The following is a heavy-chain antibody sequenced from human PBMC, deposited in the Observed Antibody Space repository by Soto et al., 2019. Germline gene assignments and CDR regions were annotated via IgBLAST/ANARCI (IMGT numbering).Heavy chain of an antibody. V-gene: IGHV1-2*02. D-gene: IGHD1-26*01. CDR2: VKPTTSDT. Sequence: ASVKVSCKASGYTFTDYFLHWVRQVPGQGLEWMGWVKPTTSDTDYAKKFQGRVTMTRATSINTTYIQLIRLQSDDTVVYDCARRSSLSWVKVGNDYWGQGTPVTVSS. CDR1: GYTFTDYF. CDR3: ARRSSLSWVKVGNDY. J-gene: IGHJ4*02.